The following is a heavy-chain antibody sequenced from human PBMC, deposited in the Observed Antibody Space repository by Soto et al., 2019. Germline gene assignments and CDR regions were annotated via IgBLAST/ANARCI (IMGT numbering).Heavy chain of an antibody. D-gene: IGHD1-26*01. Sequence: SVKVSCKASGGTFSSYAISWVRQAPGQGLEWMGGIIPIFGTANYAQKFQGRVTITADKSTSTAYMELSSLRSEDTAVYYCARAPVLGANTPYFDYWGQGALVTVSS. CDR2: IIPIFGTA. CDR3: ARAPVLGANTPYFDY. V-gene: IGHV1-69*06. J-gene: IGHJ4*02. CDR1: GGTFSSYA.